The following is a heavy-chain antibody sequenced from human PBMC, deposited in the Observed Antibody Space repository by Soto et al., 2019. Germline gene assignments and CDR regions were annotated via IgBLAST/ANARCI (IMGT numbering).Heavy chain of an antibody. CDR2: ISAYNGNT. CDR3: ARVRITMIVVVIPNYFDY. J-gene: IGHJ4*02. D-gene: IGHD3-22*01. Sequence: ASVKVSCKASGYTFTSYGISWVRQAPGQGLEWMGWISAYNGNTNYAQKLQGRVTMTTDTSTSTAYMELRSLRSDDTAVYYCARVRITMIVVVIPNYFDYWGQGTLVTVS. V-gene: IGHV1-18*01. CDR1: GYTFTSYG.